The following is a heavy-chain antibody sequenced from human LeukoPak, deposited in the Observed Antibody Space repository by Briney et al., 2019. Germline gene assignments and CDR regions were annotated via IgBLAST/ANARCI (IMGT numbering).Heavy chain of an antibody. V-gene: IGHV4-59*08. CDR2: IYYSGGT. CDR1: GGSIINYY. CDR3: TRHLDYYGSGSYEY. D-gene: IGHD3-10*01. J-gene: IGHJ4*02. Sequence: SSETLSLTCTVSGGSIINYYWSWIRQPPGKGLEWIGYIYYSGGTNYNPSLKSRVTISVDTSKNQFSLKLSSVTAADTAVYYCTRHLDYYGSGSYEYWGQGTLVTVSS.